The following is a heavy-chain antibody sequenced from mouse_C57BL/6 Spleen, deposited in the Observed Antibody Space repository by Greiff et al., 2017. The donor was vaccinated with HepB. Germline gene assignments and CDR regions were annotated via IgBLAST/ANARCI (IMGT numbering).Heavy chain of an antibody. Sequence: VQLQQSGPELVKPGASVKISCKASGYAFSSSWMNWVKQRPGKGLEWIGRIYPGDGDTNYNGKFKGKATLTADKSSSTAYMQHSSLTSADSAVYYCAGGGTTEVGDYWSQGTTLTVSS. J-gene: IGHJ2*01. D-gene: IGHD1-1*01. V-gene: IGHV1-82*01. CDR2: IYPGDGDT. CDR1: GYAFSSSW. CDR3: AGGGTTEVGDY.